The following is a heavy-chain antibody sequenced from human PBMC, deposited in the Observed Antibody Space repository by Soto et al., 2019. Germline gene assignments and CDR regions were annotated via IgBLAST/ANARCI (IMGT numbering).Heavy chain of an antibody. CDR3: AKEHGGGTSTITSYVDY. J-gene: IGHJ4*02. D-gene: IGHD5-12*01. Sequence: EVQLLESGGGLVQPGGSLRLSCAASGITFSNHAPSRVRHAPGKGLEWVSGISGSGANTHYADSMKGRFTISRDNSKNTLSLQMNSLSPDDTAVYFCAKEHGGGTSTITSYVDYWGRGTLVTVSS. CDR2: ISGSGANT. V-gene: IGHV3-23*01. CDR1: GITFSNHA.